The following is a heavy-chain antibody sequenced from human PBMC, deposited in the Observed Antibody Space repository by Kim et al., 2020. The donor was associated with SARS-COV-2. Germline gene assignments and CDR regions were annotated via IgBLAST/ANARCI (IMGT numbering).Heavy chain of an antibody. D-gene: IGHD3-3*01. Sequence: SLKRRVTLSVDTSTNQFSLKLSSVTTADTAVYYCARGPTIFGVVIKTFDYWGQGTLVTVSS. CDR3: ARGPTIFGVVIKTFDY. J-gene: IGHJ4*02. V-gene: IGHV4-34*13.